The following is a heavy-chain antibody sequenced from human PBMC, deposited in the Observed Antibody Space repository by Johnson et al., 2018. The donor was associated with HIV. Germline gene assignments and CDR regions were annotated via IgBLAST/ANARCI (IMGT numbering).Heavy chain of an antibody. CDR1: GFTFSIYG. CDR3: ASGPTPGVAARGALGGAVDI. CDR2: IRYDGSNK. Sequence: QEQLVESGGGVVQPGGSLRLSCAASGFTFSIYGMHWVRQAPGKGLEWVAFIRYDGSNKYYADSVKGRFTISRDNSKNTLYLQMNSLRAEDTAVYYCASGPTPGVAARGALGGAVDIWGQGTMVTVSS. J-gene: IGHJ3*02. V-gene: IGHV3-30*02. D-gene: IGHD6-6*01.